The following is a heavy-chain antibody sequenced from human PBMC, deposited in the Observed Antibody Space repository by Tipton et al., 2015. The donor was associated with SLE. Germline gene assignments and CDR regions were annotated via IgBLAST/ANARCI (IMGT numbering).Heavy chain of an antibody. CDR3: TRRYSETLPDCSGGSCYAWAFDP. D-gene: IGHD2-15*01. J-gene: IGHJ5*02. CDR2: IRTKANSYAT. CDR1: GFTFSGSA. Sequence: GSLRLSCAASGFTFSGSAMHWVRQASGKGLEWVGRIRTKANSYATAYAASVKGRFTISRDDSRNTAYLQMNSLKTEDTAVYYCTRRYSETLPDCSGGSCYAWAFDPWGQGTLVTVSS. V-gene: IGHV3-73*01.